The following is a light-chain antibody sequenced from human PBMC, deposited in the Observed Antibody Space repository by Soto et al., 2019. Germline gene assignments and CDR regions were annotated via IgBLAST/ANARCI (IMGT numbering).Light chain of an antibody. Sequence: EVLMTQSPATLSASPGERATLSCRASQSVSGKLAWYQQKPGQAPRLLIYDASTLATGIPARFSGSGSGTEFTLTISSLQSEDFAVYYCQQSNNCRWTFGQGTKVEIK. CDR3: QQSNNCRWT. J-gene: IGKJ1*01. CDR2: DAS. V-gene: IGKV3-15*01. CDR1: QSVSGK.